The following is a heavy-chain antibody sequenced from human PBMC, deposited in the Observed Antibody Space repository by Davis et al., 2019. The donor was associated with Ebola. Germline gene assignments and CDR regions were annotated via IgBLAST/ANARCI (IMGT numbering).Heavy chain of an antibody. J-gene: IGHJ4*02. D-gene: IGHD3-9*01. CDR2: ISNDGNNI. CDR3: ARDDILTAYCLEY. CDR1: GLTFSSYT. Sequence: PGGSLRLSCAASGLTFSSYTMHWVRQAPGKGLEWVAVISNDGNNITYADSVKGRFTIPRDNSKNTLYLQMGSLRTADTAIYYCARDDILTAYCLEYWGQGTLVTVSS. V-gene: IGHV3-30-3*01.